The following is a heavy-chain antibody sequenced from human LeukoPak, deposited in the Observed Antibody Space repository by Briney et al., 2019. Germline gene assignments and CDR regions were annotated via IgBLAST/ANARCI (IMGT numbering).Heavy chain of an antibody. D-gene: IGHD3-3*01. CDR1: GGSISSGDYY. CDR3: ARQHYDFWSGYYLHTHFDY. J-gene: IGHJ4*02. V-gene: IGHV4-30-4*01. Sequence: SETLSLTSTVSGGSISSGDYYWSWLRQPPGKGLEWIGYIFYSGSTYYNPSLKSRVTISIDTSKNQFSLKLSSVTAADTAVYYCARQHYDFWSGYYLHTHFDYWGQGTLVPVSS. CDR2: IFYSGST.